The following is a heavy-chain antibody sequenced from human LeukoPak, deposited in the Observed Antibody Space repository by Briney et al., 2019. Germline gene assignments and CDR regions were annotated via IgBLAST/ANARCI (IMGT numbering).Heavy chain of an antibody. D-gene: IGHD5-12*01. CDR1: GYTFTGYF. V-gene: IGHV1-2*02. Sequence: ASVKVSCKASGYTFTGYFVHWVRQAPGQGLQWMGWINPNTGGTSYAQKFQGRVTMTRDTSTSTVYMELSSLRSEDTAVYYCARAVATMLYYFDYWGQGTLVTVSS. J-gene: IGHJ4*02. CDR3: ARAVATMLYYFDY. CDR2: INPNTGGT.